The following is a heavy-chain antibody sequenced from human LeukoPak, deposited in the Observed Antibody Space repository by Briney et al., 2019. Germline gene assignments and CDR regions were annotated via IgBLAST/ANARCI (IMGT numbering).Heavy chain of an antibody. D-gene: IGHD1-26*01. CDR2: IKQDGSEK. CDR1: GFTFSSYW. Sequence: GGSLRLSCAASGFTFSSYWMSWVRQAPGKGLEWVANIKQDGSEKYYVDSVKGRFTISRDNAKNTLYLQMNSLRPEDTAVYYCAKVGLGGSLYWGQGTLVTVSS. V-gene: IGHV3-7*01. J-gene: IGHJ4*02. CDR3: AKVGLGGSLY.